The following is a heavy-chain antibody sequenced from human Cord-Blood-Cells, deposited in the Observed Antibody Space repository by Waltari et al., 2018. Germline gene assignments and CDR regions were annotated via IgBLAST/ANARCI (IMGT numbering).Heavy chain of an antibody. Sequence: QVQLQQWGAGLLKPSETLSLTCAVYGGSFSGYYWSWIRQPPGKGLEWIGEINHSGSTNYNPSLKSRVTISVDTSKNQFSLTLSSVTAADTAVYYCARGPVGLGMYDYWGQGTLVTVSS. D-gene: IGHD3-16*01. J-gene: IGHJ4*02. CDR3: ARGPVGLGMYDY. CDR2: INHSGST. CDR1: GGSFSGYY. V-gene: IGHV4-34*01.